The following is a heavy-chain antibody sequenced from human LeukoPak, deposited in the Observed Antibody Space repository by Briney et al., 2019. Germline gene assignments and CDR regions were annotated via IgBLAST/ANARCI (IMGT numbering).Heavy chain of an antibody. D-gene: IGHD2-15*01. CDR3: AKPNFCSGGSCYSRRDYYYYMDV. CDR2: IRYDGSNK. J-gene: IGHJ6*03. Sequence: GGSLRLSCAASGFTFSTYGMHWVRQAPGKGLEWVAFIRYDGSNKYHADSVKGRFTISRDNSKNTLYLQMNSLRAEDTAVYYCAKPNFCSGGSCYSRRDYYYYMDVWGKGTTVTISS. CDR1: GFTFSTYG. V-gene: IGHV3-30*02.